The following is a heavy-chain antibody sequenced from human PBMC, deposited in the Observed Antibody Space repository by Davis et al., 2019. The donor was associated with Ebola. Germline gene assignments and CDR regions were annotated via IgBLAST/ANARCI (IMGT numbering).Heavy chain of an antibody. CDR3: ARSNIAARPGYYYGMDV. CDR2: ISSSSSYI. V-gene: IGHV3-21*01. CDR1: GFTFSSYS. D-gene: IGHD6-6*01. Sequence: ESLKISCAASGFTFSSYSMNWVRQAPGKGLEWVSSISSSSSYIYYADSVKGRFTISRDNAKNSLYLQMNSLRAEDTAVYYCARSNIAARPGYYYGMDVWGQGTTVTVSS. J-gene: IGHJ6*02.